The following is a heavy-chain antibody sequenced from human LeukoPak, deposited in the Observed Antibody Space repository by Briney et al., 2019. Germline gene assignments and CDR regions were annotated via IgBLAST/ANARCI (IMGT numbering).Heavy chain of an antibody. CDR1: GFTFSSYG. CDR3: AKRVPYSSSSVYFDY. CDR2: ISDSGSDT. J-gene: IGHJ4*02. Sequence: GGSLRLSCTVSGFTFSSYGMSWVRQAPGKGLEWVSAISDSGSDTYYADSAKGRFTISKDNSKNTLYLRMNSLRADDTAVYYCAKRVPYSSSSVYFDYWGQGTLVTVSS. V-gene: IGHV3-23*01. D-gene: IGHD6-6*01.